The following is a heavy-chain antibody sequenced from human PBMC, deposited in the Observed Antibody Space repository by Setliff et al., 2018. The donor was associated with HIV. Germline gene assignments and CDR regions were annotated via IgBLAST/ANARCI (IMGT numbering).Heavy chain of an antibody. J-gene: IGHJ6*03. CDR2: IYTSGST. D-gene: IGHD2-8*02. V-gene: IGHV4-61*02. CDR3: ARVSKTYWYSIPRDYYHHMDV. CDR1: GGSISSGSYY. Sequence: PSETLSLTCTVSGGSISSGSYYWSWIRQPAGKGLEWIGRIYTSGSTNYNPSLKSRVTISVDTSKNQFSLKRSSVSAADTAVYYCARVSKTYWYSIPRDYYHHMDVWGKGTTVTVSS.